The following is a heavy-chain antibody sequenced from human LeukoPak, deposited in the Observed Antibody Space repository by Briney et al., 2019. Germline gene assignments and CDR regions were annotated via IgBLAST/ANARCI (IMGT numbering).Heavy chain of an antibody. V-gene: IGHV4-34*01. D-gene: IGHD2-15*01. CDR1: GGSLSGYY. Sequence: SSETLSLTCAVYGGSLSGYYWSWIRQPPGKGLEWIGEINHSGSTNNNPSLKSRVTISVDTSKNQFSLKLSSVTAADTAVYYCARVKGEYCSGGSCPLDYWGQGTLVTVSS. CDR3: ARVKGEYCSGGSCPLDY. CDR2: INHSGST. J-gene: IGHJ4*02.